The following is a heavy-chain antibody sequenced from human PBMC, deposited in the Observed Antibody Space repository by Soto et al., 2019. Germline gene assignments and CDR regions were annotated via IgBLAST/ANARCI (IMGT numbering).Heavy chain of an antibody. CDR2: IWYDGSNK. CDR1: GFTFSSYG. D-gene: IGHD1-26*01. V-gene: IGHV3-33*01. J-gene: IGHJ4*02. Sequence: QVQLVESGGGVVQPGRSLRLSCAASGFTFSSYGMHWVRQAPGKGLEWVAVIWYDGSNKYYADSVKGRFTISRDNSKNTLYLQMNSLRAEDTAVYYCARDRCLDLGAIGYWGQGTLVTVSS. CDR3: ARDRCLDLGAIGY.